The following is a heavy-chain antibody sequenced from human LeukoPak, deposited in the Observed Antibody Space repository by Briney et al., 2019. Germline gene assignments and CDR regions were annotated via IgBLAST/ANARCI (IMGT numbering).Heavy chain of an antibody. CDR1: GGSFSGYY. Sequence: SETLSLTCAVYGGSFSGYYWSWIRQPPGKGLEWIGEINHSGSTNYNPSLKSRVTISVDTSKNQFSLKLSSVTAADTAVYYCARGAGYCSGGSCYVSFYPQFDYWGQGTLVTVSS. CDR3: ARGAGYCSGGSCYVSFYPQFDY. J-gene: IGHJ4*02. V-gene: IGHV4-34*01. D-gene: IGHD2-15*01. CDR2: INHSGST.